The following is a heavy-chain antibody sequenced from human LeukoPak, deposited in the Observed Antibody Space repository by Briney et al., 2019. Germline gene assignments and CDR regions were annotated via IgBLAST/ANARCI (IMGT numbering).Heavy chain of an antibody. D-gene: IGHD6-13*01. Sequence: ASVKVSCKASGYTFTSYGISWVRQAPGQGLEWMGWISAYNGNTNYAQKLQGRVTMTTDTSTSTAYIELRSLRSDDTAVYYCARVVRYSSSWYAYYFDYWGQGTLVTVSS. CDR1: GYTFTSYG. CDR3: ARVVRYSSSWYAYYFDY. J-gene: IGHJ4*02. V-gene: IGHV1-18*01. CDR2: ISAYNGNT.